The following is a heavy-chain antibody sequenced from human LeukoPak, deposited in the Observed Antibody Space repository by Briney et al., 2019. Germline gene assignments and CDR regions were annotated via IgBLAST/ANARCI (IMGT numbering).Heavy chain of an antibody. Sequence: ASVKVSCKASGYTLTGYYMHWVRQAPGQGLEWMGGIIPIFGTANYAQKFQGRVTITADESTSTAYMELSSLRSEDTAVYYFARDATGTTSEHVFDYWGQGTLVTVSS. CDR2: IIPIFGTA. J-gene: IGHJ4*02. V-gene: IGHV1-69*13. D-gene: IGHD1-1*01. CDR1: GYTLTGYY. CDR3: ARDATGTTSEHVFDY.